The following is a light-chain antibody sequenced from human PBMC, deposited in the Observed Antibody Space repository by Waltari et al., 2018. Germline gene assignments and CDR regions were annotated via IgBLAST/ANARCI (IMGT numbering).Light chain of an antibody. J-gene: IGLJ3*02. CDR3: QTWDTGRGV. CDR2: VNRNGSH. Sequence: QLVLTHSPSASASLGASVKLSCTLSSGHSNYATTWHLQETGKGPRHLMRVNRNGSHSKGDGIPDRFAGSSSGAERYLIISSLQSEDEADYYCQTWDTGRGVFGGGTKLTVL. CDR1: SGHSNYA. V-gene: IGLV4-69*01.